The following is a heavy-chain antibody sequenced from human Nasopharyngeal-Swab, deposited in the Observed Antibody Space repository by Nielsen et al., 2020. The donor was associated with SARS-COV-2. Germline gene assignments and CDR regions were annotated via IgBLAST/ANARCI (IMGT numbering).Heavy chain of an antibody. CDR1: GGSVSRGSYY. Sequence: SATLSLTCTVSGGSVSRGSYYWSWIRQPPGKGLEWIGYIYYSGSTNYNPSLKSRVTISVYTSKNQFSLKLSSVTAADTAVYYCARDPLVPAASDAFDIWGQGTMVTVSS. V-gene: IGHV4-61*01. J-gene: IGHJ3*02. CDR2: IYYSGST. D-gene: IGHD2-2*01. CDR3: ARDPLVPAASDAFDI.